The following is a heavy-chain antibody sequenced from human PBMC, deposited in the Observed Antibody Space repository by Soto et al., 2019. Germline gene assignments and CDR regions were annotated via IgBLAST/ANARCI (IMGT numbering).Heavy chain of an antibody. CDR3: AREAPPNYDFWSGPSGLNFDY. D-gene: IGHD3-3*01. CDR1: GYTFTGYY. V-gene: IGHV1-2*04. J-gene: IGHJ4*02. CDR2: INPNSGGT. Sequence: GASVKVSCKASGYTFTGYYMHWVRQAPGQGLKWMGWINPNSGGTNYAQKFQGWVTMTRDTSISTAYMELSRLRSDDTAVYYCAREAPPNYDFWSGPSGLNFDYWGQGTLVTVSS.